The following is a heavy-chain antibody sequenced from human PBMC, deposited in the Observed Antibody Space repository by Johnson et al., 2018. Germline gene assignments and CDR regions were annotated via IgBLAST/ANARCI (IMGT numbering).Heavy chain of an antibody. J-gene: IGHJ3*02. D-gene: IGHD3-22*01. V-gene: IGHV1-24*01. CDR2: FDPEDGET. CDR3: ATARKYYYDSSGYDAFDI. Sequence: QVQLVQSGAEVKKPGASVKVSCKVSGYTLTELSMHWVRQAPGKGLEWMGGFDPEDGETIYAQKFQGRVTMTEETSTDTAYMELSSLRSEDTAVYYCATARKYYYDSSGYDAFDIWGQGTMVTVSS. CDR1: GYTLTELS.